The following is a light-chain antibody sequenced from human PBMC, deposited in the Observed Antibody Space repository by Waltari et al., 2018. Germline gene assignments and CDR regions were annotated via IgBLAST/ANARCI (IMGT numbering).Light chain of an antibody. CDR1: SANIGRNA. CDR2: GND. V-gene: IGLV1-44*01. CDR3: ATWDDSLNGSV. Sequence: QSVLTQPPSASGNPGQRVTISCSGSSANIGRNAVNWYQQLPGTAPQLLIYGNDHRPSGVPDRFSGSKSGTSASLAISGLQAEDEADYYCATWDDSLNGSVFGGGTKLTVL. J-gene: IGLJ2*01.